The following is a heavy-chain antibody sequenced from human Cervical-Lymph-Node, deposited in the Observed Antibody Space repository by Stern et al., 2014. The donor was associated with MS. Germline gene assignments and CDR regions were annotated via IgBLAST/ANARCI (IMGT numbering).Heavy chain of an antibody. CDR3: LRDRSHFYDPWPGESDLDV. V-gene: IGHV4-61*02. CDR2: IPSTGAT. Sequence: QVQLQESGPGLVKPSQTLSLTCTVSGASVTSGNYWWTWIRQPAGRGLEWIGRIPSTGATNSSPSLSGRLSISMDTPKNQFSLKLDSVTAADTAKYFCLRDRSHFYDPWPGESDLDVWGQGTTVTVS. J-gene: IGHJ6*02. D-gene: IGHD3-10*01. CDR1: GASVTSGNYW.